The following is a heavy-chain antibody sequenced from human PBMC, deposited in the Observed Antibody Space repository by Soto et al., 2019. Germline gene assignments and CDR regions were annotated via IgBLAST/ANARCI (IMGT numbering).Heavy chain of an antibody. Sequence: SETLSLTCTVSGGSISSGGYYWSWIRQHPGKGLEWIGYIYYSGSTYYNPSLKSRVTISVDTSKNQFPLKLSSVTAADTAVYYCAREYYYDSSAPGYWGQGTLVTVSS. J-gene: IGHJ4*02. CDR2: IYYSGST. D-gene: IGHD3-22*01. V-gene: IGHV4-31*03. CDR1: GGSISSGGYY. CDR3: AREYYYDSSAPGY.